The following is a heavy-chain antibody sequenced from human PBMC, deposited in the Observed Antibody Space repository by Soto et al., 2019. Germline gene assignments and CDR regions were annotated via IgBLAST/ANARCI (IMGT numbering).Heavy chain of an antibody. V-gene: IGHV4-39*01. CDR1: GGSISSSSYY. CDR3: ARQSYYSSGYYYSGYGIDV. Sequence: SETLSLTCTVSGGSISSSSYYWGWIRQPPGKGLEWIGSIYYSGSTYYNPSLKSRVTISVDTSKNQFSLKLSSVTAADTAVYYCARQSYYSSGYYYSGYGIDVWGQGTMVTVSS. J-gene: IGHJ6*02. CDR2: IYYSGST. D-gene: IGHD3-22*01.